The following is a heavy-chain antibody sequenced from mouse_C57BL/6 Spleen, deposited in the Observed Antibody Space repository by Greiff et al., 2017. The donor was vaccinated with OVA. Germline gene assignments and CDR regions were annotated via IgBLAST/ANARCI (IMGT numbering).Heavy chain of an antibody. V-gene: IGHV1-15*01. CDR1: GYTFTDYE. CDR2: IDPETGGT. Sequence: VQLQQSGAELVRPGASVTLSCKASGYTFTDYEMHWVKQTPVHGLEWIGAIDPETGGTAYNQKVKGKAILTADKYSSTAYMELRSLTSEDSAVYYCTRFSLPFDYWGQGTTLTVSS. CDR3: TRFSLPFDY. J-gene: IGHJ2*01. D-gene: IGHD6-2*01.